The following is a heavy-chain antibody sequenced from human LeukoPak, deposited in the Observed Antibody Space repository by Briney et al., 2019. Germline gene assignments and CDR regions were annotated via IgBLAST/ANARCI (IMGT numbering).Heavy chain of an antibody. D-gene: IGHD1-1*01. CDR3: VRDFNWAFDY. CDR1: GFIFISHG. J-gene: IGHJ4*02. Sequence: PGGSLRLSCAASGFIFISHGMHWARQAPDKGLEWVAMIRADGSEKWYAESVKGRFSISRDNSRNMVYLQMNSLRPEDTAVYYCVRDFNWAFDYWGQGTLVTVSS. CDR2: IRADGSEK. V-gene: IGHV3-30*02.